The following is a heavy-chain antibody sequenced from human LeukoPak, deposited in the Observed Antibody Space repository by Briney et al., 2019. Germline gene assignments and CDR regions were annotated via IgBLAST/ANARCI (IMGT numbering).Heavy chain of an antibody. CDR2: INHSGST. V-gene: IGHV4-34*01. J-gene: IGHJ6*04. Sequence: SETLSLTCAVYGGSFSGYYWSWIRQPPGKGLEWIGEINHSGSTNYNPSLKSRVTISVDTSKNQFSLELSSVTAADTAVYYCARVSTYYDFWSGRGQMDVWGKGTTVTVSS. D-gene: IGHD3-3*01. CDR1: GGSFSGYY. CDR3: ARVSTYYDFWSGRGQMDV.